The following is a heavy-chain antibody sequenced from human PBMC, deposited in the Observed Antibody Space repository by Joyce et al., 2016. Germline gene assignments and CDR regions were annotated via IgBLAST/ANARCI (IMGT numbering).Heavy chain of an antibody. D-gene: IGHD1-26*01. J-gene: IGHJ4*02. CDR2: ISWDGDRI. Sequence: EVQLVESGGVVVQPGGSLRLSCAASGFIFYDYTMHWFRQRPGKGLGWVSHISWDGDRIYYAVAVKGRFTISRDNSKNSLYLQMSSLRSDDTAFYYCAKGGKLVDGFEYWGQGTLVTVSS. CDR3: AKGGKLVDGFEY. V-gene: IGHV3-43*01. CDR1: GFIFYDYT.